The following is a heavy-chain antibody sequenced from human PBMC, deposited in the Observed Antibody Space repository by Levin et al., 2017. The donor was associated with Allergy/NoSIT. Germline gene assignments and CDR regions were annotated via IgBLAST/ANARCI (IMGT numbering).Heavy chain of an antibody. J-gene: IGHJ3*02. CDR2: ISSGSTTI. V-gene: IGHV3-48*02. Sequence: GESLKISCAASGFAFSTYTMNWVRQAPGKGLEWISKISSGSTTIDYADSVKGRFTTSRDNARDSLYLQMNSLRDEDTAVYFCARMKRKILHALDIWGQGTMVTVSS. CDR3: ARMKRKILHALDI. CDR1: GFAFSTYT.